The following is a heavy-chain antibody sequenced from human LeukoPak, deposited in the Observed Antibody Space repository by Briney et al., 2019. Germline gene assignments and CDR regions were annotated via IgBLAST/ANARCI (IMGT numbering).Heavy chain of an antibody. V-gene: IGHV3-48*03. CDR3: ARDLGEWLRSLDV. CDR2: ISSHCSTL. D-gene: IGHD5-12*01. J-gene: IGHJ6*02. Sequence: GGSLRLSCAASGFTLSIYEMRCVRQARGKGGEGGSFISSHCSTLFYAASVQARFTITRDNPNNSLYLQMHSPRAEDTALYYCARDLGEWLRSLDVWGQGTPVTVSS. CDR1: GFTLSIYE.